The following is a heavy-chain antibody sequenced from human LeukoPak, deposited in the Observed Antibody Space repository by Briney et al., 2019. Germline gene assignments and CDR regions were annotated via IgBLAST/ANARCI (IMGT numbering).Heavy chain of an antibody. D-gene: IGHD6-19*01. CDR1: GFTFSNSA. Sequence: GGSLRLSCAASGFTFSNSAMYWVRQAPGRGLEFVSVISTNGDRTYYADSVKGRFTISRDNSKNTLYLQMGSLRADDMAVYYCARGVAISSSGWYDTFDYWGQGALVTISS. CDR2: ISTNGDRT. V-gene: IGHV3-64*02. J-gene: IGHJ4*02. CDR3: ARGVAISSSGWYDTFDY.